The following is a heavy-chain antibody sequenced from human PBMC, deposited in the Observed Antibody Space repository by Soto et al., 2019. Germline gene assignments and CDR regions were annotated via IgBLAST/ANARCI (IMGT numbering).Heavy chain of an antibody. CDR3: ARDKAGMGYYYYGMDV. CDR1: GGSISSGDYY. D-gene: IGHD2-8*01. V-gene: IGHV4-30-4*01. J-gene: IGHJ6*02. CDR2: IYYSGST. Sequence: SETLSLTCTVSGGSISSGDYYWIWIRQPPGKGLEWIGYIYYSGSTYYNPSLKSRVTISVDTSKNQFSLKLSSVTAADTAVYYCARDKAGMGYYYYGMDVWGQRTTVTVSS.